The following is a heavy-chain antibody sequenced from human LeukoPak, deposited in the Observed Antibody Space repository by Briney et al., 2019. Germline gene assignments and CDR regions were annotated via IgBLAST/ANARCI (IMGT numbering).Heavy chain of an antibody. V-gene: IGHV4-59*08. CDR3: ARHAEVSSRRRAFDI. J-gene: IGHJ3*02. CDR2: IYYSVST. CDR1: GGSISSYY. Sequence: SETLSLTCTVSGGSISSYYWSWIRQPPGKGLEWIGYIYYSVSTNYNPSLKSRVTISVDTSKKTFSLKLSSVTAADTAVYYCARHAEVSSRRRAFDIWGKGTMVTVSS. D-gene: IGHD3-16*02.